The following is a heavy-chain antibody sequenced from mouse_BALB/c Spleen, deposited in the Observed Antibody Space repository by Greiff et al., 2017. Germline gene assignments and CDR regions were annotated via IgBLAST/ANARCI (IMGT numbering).Heavy chain of an antibody. V-gene: IGHV5-9-3*01. CDR3: GRHARADFTTATFAY. CDR1: GFTFSSYA. Sequence: EVKLVESGGGLVKPGGSLKLSCAASGFTFSSYAMSWVRQTPEKRLEWVATISSGGSYTYYPDSVKGRFTISRDNAKNTLYLQMSSLRSEDTAMYYCGRHARADFTTATFAYWGQGTLVTVSA. CDR2: ISSGGSYT. D-gene: IGHD1-2*01. J-gene: IGHJ3*01.